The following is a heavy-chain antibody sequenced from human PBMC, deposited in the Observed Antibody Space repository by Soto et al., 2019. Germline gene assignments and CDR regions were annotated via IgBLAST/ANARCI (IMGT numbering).Heavy chain of an antibody. Sequence: GASVKLCSEACGGTFSSSSSSWARQAPGQGLEWMGVIIPIFGTANYAQKFQGRVTITADESTSTAYMELSSLRSEDTAVYYCARYRKHYYYYGMEVWRQGTTVTVSS. D-gene: IGHD2-21*01. V-gene: IGHV1-69*13. J-gene: IGHJ6*02. CDR2: IIPIFGTA. CDR1: GGTFSSSS. CDR3: ARYRKHYYYYGMEV.